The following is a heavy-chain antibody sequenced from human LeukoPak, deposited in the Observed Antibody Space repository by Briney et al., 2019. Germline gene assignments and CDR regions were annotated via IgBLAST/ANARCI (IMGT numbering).Heavy chain of an antibody. V-gene: IGHV1-2*04. CDR3: ARSPPGEAYSDY. Sequence: ASVKVSCKASGYTFTGYYMHWVRQAPGQGLEWMGWINPNSGGINYAQKFQGWVTVTRDTSISTAYMELSRLRSDDTAVYYCARSPPGEAYSDYWGQGTLVTVSS. CDR1: GYTFTGYY. CDR2: INPNSGGI. D-gene: IGHD3-10*01. J-gene: IGHJ4*02.